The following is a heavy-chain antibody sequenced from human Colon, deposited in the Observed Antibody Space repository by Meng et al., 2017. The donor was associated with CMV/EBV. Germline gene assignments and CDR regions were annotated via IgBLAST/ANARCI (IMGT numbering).Heavy chain of an antibody. CDR1: EYIFTAYF. CDR3: ARDREMANDY. Sequence: SCKASEYIFTAYFMHWVRQAPGKGLEWVSYISSSATTIYYADSVKGRFTISRDNAKNSLYLQMNSLRAEDTAVYYCARDREMANDYWGQGTLVTVSS. J-gene: IGHJ4*02. D-gene: IGHD5-24*01. CDR2: ISSSATTI. V-gene: IGHV3-48*03.